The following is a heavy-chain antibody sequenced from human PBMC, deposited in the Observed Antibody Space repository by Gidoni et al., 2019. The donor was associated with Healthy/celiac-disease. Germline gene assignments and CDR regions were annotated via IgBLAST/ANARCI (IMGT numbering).Heavy chain of an antibody. CDR3: ARVLSDYDFWSGYSYYYYGMDV. J-gene: IGHJ6*02. CDR1: GFTFSSYS. CDR2: ISSSSSYI. Sequence: EVQLVESGGGLVKPGGSLRLSCAASGFTFSSYSMNWVRQAPGKGLDWVSSISSSSSYIYYADSVKGRFTISRDNAKNSLYLQMNSLRAEDTAVYYCARVLSDYDFWSGYSYYYYGMDVWGQGTTVTVSS. D-gene: IGHD3-3*01. V-gene: IGHV3-21*01.